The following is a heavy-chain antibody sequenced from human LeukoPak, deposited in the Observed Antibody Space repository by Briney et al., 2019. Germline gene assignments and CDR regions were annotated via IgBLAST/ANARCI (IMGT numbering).Heavy chain of an antibody. V-gene: IGHV3-11*06. Sequence: GSLRLSCAASGFTFSDYYMSWIRQAPGKGLEWVSYISSSSSYTNYADSVKGRFTISRDNAKNSLYLQMNSLRAEDTAVYYCASVRSTHASYYFDYWGQGTLVTVSS. J-gene: IGHJ4*02. CDR1: GFTFSDYY. CDR2: ISSSSSYT. CDR3: ASVRSTHASYYFDY. D-gene: IGHD2-15*01.